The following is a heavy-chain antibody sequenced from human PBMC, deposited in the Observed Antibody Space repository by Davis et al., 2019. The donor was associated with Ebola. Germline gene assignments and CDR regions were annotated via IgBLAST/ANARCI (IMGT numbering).Heavy chain of an antibody. J-gene: IGHJ6*02. CDR1: GFTFSSYA. CDR2: ISGGGSGT. CDR3: ARDNPYSSSWYGLSYYYYGMDV. D-gene: IGHD6-13*01. Sequence: GESLKISCAASGFTFSSYAMSWVRQAPGKGLEWVSSISGGGSGTYYADSVKGRFTISRDNAKNSLYLQMNSLRAEDTAVYYCARDNPYSSSWYGLSYYYYGMDVWGQGTTVTVSS. V-gene: IGHV3-23*01.